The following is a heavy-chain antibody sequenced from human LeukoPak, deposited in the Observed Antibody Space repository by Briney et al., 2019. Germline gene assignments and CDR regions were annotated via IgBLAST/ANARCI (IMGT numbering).Heavy chain of an antibody. D-gene: IGHD3-16*01. CDR3: ARVGVVFDY. CDR1: GGSFSGYY. CDR2: INHSGST. Sequence: SETLSLTCAVYGGSFSGYYWSWIRQPPGKGLEWIGEINHSGSTYYNPSLKSRVTISVDTSKNQFSLKLSSVTAADTAVYYCARVGVVFDYWGQGTLVTVSS. V-gene: IGHV4-34*01. J-gene: IGHJ4*02.